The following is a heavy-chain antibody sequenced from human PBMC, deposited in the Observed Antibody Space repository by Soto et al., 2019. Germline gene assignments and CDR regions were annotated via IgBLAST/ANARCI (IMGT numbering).Heavy chain of an antibody. CDR1: GGSISSSSYY. J-gene: IGHJ5*02. CDR2: IYYSGST. Sequence: QLQLQESGPGLVKPSETLSLTCTVSGGSISSSSYYWGWIRQPPGKGLEWIGSIYYSGSTYYNPSLKSRVTISVDTSKNQFSLKLSSVTAADTAVYYCARLLGVAARFGLNWFDPWGQGTLVTVSS. V-gene: IGHV4-39*01. D-gene: IGHD6-6*01. CDR3: ARLLGVAARFGLNWFDP.